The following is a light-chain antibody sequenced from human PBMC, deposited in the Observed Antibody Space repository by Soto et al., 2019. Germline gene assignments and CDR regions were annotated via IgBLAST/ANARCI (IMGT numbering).Light chain of an antibody. CDR3: SSYTTSSTRV. Sequence: QSVLTQPASVSGSPGQSIAITCTGTNSEVGAFNYVSWYQQHPDKAHKLMIYEVSYRHSGVSNRLSGSKSVNTATLTISGLQTEDEADYYCSSYTTSSTRVFGTGTTVTVL. J-gene: IGLJ1*01. V-gene: IGLV2-14*03. CDR2: EVS. CDR1: NSEVGAFNY.